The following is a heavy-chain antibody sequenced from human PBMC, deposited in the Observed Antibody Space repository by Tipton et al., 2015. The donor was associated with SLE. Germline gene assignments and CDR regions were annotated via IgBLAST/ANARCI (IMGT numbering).Heavy chain of an antibody. J-gene: IGHJ4*02. Sequence: SLRLSCVASGFTFSTYVMSWVRQAPGKGLEWVAVMGGGGEGSHYAQPVKGRFTISRDNSKNMVYLQMNSLRAEDTAVYYCARDMRIVGATAFQDYFDYWGQGTLVTVSS. CDR3: ARDMRIVGATAFQDYFDY. CDR2: MGGGGEGS. CDR1: GFTFSTYV. D-gene: IGHD1-26*01. V-gene: IGHV3-23*01.